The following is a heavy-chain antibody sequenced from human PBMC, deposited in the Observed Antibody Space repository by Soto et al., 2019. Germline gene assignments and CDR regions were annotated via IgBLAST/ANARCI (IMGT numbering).Heavy chain of an antibody. Sequence: SETLSLTCAVYGGSFSGYHWSWIRQPPKKGQEWIGEINHSGSTNYNPSLKSRVTISVDTSKNQFSLKLSSVTAADTAVYYCARVFCPCSCRNGNTLDFFDFRGQGTLVPVSA. D-gene: IGHD2-15*01. J-gene: IGHJ4*02. CDR3: ARVFCPCSCRNGNTLDFFDF. CDR1: GGSFSGYH. V-gene: IGHV4-34*01. CDR2: INHSGST.